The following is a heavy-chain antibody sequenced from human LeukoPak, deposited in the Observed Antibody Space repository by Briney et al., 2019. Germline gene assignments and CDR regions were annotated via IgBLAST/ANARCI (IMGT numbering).Heavy chain of an antibody. CDR2: ITGNGGTT. J-gene: IGHJ4*02. V-gene: IGHV3-23*01. D-gene: IGHD5-18*01. CDR3: ANDLGWIQLNLG. Sequence: GGSLRLSCAASGFSFSSYNMDWVRQAPGKGLEWVSGITGNGGTTYYADSVKGRFTISRDNSKNTVYLQMNSLRAEDTAVYYCANDLGWIQLNLGRGQGTLVTVSS. CDR1: GFSFSSYN.